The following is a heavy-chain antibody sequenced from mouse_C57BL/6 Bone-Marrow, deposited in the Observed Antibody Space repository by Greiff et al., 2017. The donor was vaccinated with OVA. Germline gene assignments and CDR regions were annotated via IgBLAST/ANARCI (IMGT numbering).Heavy chain of an antibody. CDR1: GYTFTSYW. CDR2: IHPNSGST. V-gene: IGHV1-64*01. Sequence: VQLQQPGAELVKPGASVKLSCKASGYTFTSYWMHWVKQRPGQGLEWIGMIHPNSGSTNYNEKFKSKATLTVDKSSSTAYMQLSSLTSEDSAVYYCARRGGYYVFDYWGQGTTRTVSS. CDR3: ARRGGYYVFDY. D-gene: IGHD2-3*01. J-gene: IGHJ2*01.